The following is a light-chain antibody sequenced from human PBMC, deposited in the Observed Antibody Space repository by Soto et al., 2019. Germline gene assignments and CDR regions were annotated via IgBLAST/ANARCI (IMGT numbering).Light chain of an antibody. J-gene: IGKJ4*01. V-gene: IGKV3-20*01. Sequence: EFVLTQSPGTLSLSPVERASLSCMASQTVRNNYLAWYQQKPGQAPRLLIYDASSRATGIPDGFSGGGSGTDFTLTISRLEPEDFAVYYCQQFSSYPLNCGGGTTGDIK. CDR3: QQFSSYPLN. CDR1: QTVRNNY. CDR2: DAS.